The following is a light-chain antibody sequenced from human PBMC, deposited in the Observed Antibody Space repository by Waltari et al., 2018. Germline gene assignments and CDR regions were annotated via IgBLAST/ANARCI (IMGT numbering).Light chain of an antibody. J-gene: IGLJ2*01. CDR1: SNDVGGYNS. Sequence: QSALTQPASVSGSPGQSVTIFCAGTSNDVGGYNSVSWYQEHTGQAPRVIIYDVSDRPSGVSHRFSGSKSGNTASLTISGLQAEDEADYYCSSQSSNDVVLFGGGTKLTVL. CDR3: SSQSSNDVVL. V-gene: IGLV2-14*01. CDR2: DVS.